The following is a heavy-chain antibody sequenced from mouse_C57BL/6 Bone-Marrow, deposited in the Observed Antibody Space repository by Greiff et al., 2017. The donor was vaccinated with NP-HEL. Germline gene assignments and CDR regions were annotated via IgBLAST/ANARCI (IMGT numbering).Heavy chain of an antibody. CDR3: TGYLDV. V-gene: IGHV6-3*01. CDR1: GFTFSNYW. J-gene: IGHJ1*03. CDR2: IRLKSDNYAT. Sequence: EVKVEESGGGLVQPGGSMKLSCVASGFTFSNYWMNWVRQSPEKGLEWVAQIRLKSDNYATHYAESVKGRFTISRDDSKSSVYLQMNNLRAGDTGIYYCTGYLDVWGTGTTVTVSS.